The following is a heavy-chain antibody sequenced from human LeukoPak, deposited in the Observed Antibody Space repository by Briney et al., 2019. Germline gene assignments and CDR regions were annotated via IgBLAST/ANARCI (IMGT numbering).Heavy chain of an antibody. D-gene: IGHD2-21*02. CDR3: TSWGDTTAEYFQR. CDR1: GFTFNRYW. CDR2: INPDGRDT. V-gene: IGHV3-7*01. Sequence: GGSLTLSCVVSGFTFNRYWMNWVRQAPGKGLEWVAHINPDGRDTYYVDSVKGRFTISRDNAQNSMYLQMNSLRVEDTAVYYCTSWGDTTAEYFQRWGQGTLVTVSS. J-gene: IGHJ1*01.